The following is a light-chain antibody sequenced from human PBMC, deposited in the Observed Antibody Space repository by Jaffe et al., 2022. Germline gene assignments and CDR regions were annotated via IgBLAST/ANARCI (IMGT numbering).Light chain of an antibody. J-gene: IGLJ3*02. Sequence: NFMLTQPHSVSESPGKTVTISCTRSSGSIASNYVQWYQQRPGSSPTTVIYEDNQRPSGVPDRFSGSIDSSSNSASLTISGLKTEDEADYYCQSYDSRVWVFGGGTKLTVL. CDR3: QSYDSRVWV. CDR1: SGSIASNY. V-gene: IGLV6-57*01. CDR2: EDN.